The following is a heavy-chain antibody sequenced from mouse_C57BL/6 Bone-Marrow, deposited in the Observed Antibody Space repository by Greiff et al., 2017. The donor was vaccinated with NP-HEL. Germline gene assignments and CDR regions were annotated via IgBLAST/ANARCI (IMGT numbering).Heavy chain of an antibody. D-gene: IGHD2-1*01. J-gene: IGHJ4*01. V-gene: IGHV3-6*01. Sequence: EVKVEESGPGLVKPSQSLSLTCSVTGYSITSGYYWNWIRQFPGNKLEWMGYISYDGSNNYNPSLKNRISITRDTSKNQFFLKLNSVTTEDTATYYCARADLLWYMDYWGQGTSVTVSS. CDR2: ISYDGSN. CDR1: GYSITSGYY. CDR3: ARADLLWYMDY.